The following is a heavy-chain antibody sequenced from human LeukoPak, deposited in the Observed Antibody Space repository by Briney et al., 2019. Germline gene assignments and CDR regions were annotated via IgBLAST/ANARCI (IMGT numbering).Heavy chain of an antibody. D-gene: IGHD6-25*01. J-gene: IGHJ6*03. V-gene: IGHV3-23*01. CDR2: LSHSGILS. CDR1: GFIFYAYD. CDR3: ARNAASDYYYYLGV. Sequence: GGSLRLSCAASGFIFYAYDMSWVRQAPGKGVEWVAALSHSGILSTYPASLKGRFTISRYNSKDMFYLQIHSLRAEDTALYYCARNAASDYYYYLGVWGKGTTLTVSS.